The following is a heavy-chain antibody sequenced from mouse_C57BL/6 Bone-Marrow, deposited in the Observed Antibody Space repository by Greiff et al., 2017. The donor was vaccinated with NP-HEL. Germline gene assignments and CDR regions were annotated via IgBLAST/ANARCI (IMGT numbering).Heavy chain of an antibody. CDR2: IYPRSGNT. CDR1: GYTFTSYG. J-gene: IGHJ1*03. V-gene: IGHV1-81*01. CDR3: AILLRRYWYFDV. D-gene: IGHD1-1*01. Sequence: VQLQQSGAELARPGASVKLSCKASGYTFTSYGISWVKQRTGQGLEWIGEIYPRSGNTYYNEKFKGKATLTADKSSSTAYMELRSLTSEDSAVYICAILLRRYWYFDVWGTGTTVTVSS.